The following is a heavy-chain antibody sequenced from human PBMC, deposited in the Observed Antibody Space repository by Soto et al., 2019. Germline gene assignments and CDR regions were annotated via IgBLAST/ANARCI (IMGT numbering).Heavy chain of an antibody. Sequence: ASVKVSCKASGGTFSSYAISWVRQAPGQGLEWVGGIIPIFGTANYAQKFQGRVTITADESTSTAYMELSSLRSEDTAVYYCARDTRFWSGYPPSYYGMDVWGQGXTVTVSS. D-gene: IGHD3-3*01. CDR2: IIPIFGTA. V-gene: IGHV1-69*13. J-gene: IGHJ6*02. CDR3: ARDTRFWSGYPPSYYGMDV. CDR1: GGTFSSYA.